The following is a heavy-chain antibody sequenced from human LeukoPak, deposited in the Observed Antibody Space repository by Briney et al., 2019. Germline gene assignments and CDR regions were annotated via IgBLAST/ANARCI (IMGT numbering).Heavy chain of an antibody. CDR2: IYTAGST. D-gene: IGHD1-14*01. Sequence: GGSLRLSCAASGFTVSSDDMSWVRQAPGKGLEWVSVIYTAGSTYYADSVKGRFTIFRDNFRNTLYLQMNTLRAEDTAMYYCTRSGPPAPCWGQGTMVTVSS. CDR3: TRSGPPAPC. CDR1: GFTVSSDD. J-gene: IGHJ3*01. V-gene: IGHV3-53*01.